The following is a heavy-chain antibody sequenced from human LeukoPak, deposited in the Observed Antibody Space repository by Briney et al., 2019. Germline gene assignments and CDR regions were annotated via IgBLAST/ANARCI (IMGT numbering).Heavy chain of an antibody. D-gene: IGHD3-22*01. Sequence: SETLSLTCAVYGVSFSGYYWSWIRQPPGKGLEWIGEINHSGSTNYNPSLKSRVTISVDTSKNQFSLKLSSVTAADTAVYYCAREKYYYDSGGYSPSFDYWGQGTLVTVSS. J-gene: IGHJ4*02. CDR3: AREKYYYDSGGYSPSFDY. V-gene: IGHV4-34*01. CDR2: INHSGST. CDR1: GVSFSGYY.